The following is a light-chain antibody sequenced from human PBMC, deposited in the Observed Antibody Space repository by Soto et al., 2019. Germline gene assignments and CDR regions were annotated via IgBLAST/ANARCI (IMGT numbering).Light chain of an antibody. J-gene: IGLJ3*02. Sequence: QAVVTQEPSLTVSPGGTVTLTCASSTGAVTTGNYASWFQQKPGQAPRTLIYTTDNRHSWTPARFSGSLLGGKAALTLSSVQPEDEADYYCLLYFCGAQLVFGGGTKPTVL. CDR1: TGAVTTGNY. CDR3: LLYFCGAQLV. V-gene: IGLV7-43*01. CDR2: TTD.